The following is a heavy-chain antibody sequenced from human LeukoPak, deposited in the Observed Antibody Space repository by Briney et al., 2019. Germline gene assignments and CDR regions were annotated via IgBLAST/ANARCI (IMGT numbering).Heavy chain of an antibody. V-gene: IGHV3-23*01. CDR3: ARGQFQLS. Sequence: PGGSLRLSCAASGFTFSSYAMSWVRQAPGKGLEWVSGISDSGDSTYYADSVKGRFTISRDNAKDSLYLQMNSLRAEDTAVYYCARGQFQLSWGQGALVTVSS. J-gene: IGHJ4*02. CDR2: ISDSGDST. D-gene: IGHD1-1*01. CDR1: GFTFSSYA.